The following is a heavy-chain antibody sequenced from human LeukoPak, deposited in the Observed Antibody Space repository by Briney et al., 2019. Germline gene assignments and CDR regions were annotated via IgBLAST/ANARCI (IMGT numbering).Heavy chain of an antibody. CDR1: GDTFTSYY. CDR3: ARVPGPYTASHFDY. D-gene: IGHD2-2*02. V-gene: IGHV1-2*02. J-gene: IGHJ4*02. Sequence: AAVKVSCKNSGDTFTSYYRHWVGQAPGQGGEGRGRIDPDSGGTHYAQKFHAIATVTTNTSINTQYISLSALTSDDSAVYYCARVPGPYTASHFDYWGQGTLVTVSS. CDR2: IDPDSGGT.